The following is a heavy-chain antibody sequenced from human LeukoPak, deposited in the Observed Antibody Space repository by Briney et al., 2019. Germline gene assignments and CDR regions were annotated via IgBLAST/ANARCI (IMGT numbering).Heavy chain of an antibody. CDR3: ARDLYSSGWFFDY. Sequence: GGSLRLSCAASGFTFSSYGMHWVRQAPGKGLEWVAVIWYDGSNKYYADSVKGRFTISRDNSKNTLYLQMNSLRAEDTAVYYCARDLYSSGWFFDYWGQGTLVTVSS. D-gene: IGHD6-19*01. CDR2: IWYDGSNK. V-gene: IGHV3-33*01. CDR1: GFTFSSYG. J-gene: IGHJ4*02.